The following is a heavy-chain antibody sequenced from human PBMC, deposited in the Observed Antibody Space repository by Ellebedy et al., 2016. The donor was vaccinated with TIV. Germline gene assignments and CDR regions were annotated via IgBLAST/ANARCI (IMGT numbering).Heavy chain of an antibody. Sequence: PGGSLRPSCAASGFSLSSYAMSWVRQAPGKGLEWVSFISRTDATYYADSVKGRFSISRDISDNTPSLQMNSLRAEETAMYYCAKDYSPAYRDSAFDVWGQGTTVTVSS. CDR2: ISRTDAT. D-gene: IGHD2-21*01. V-gene: IGHV3-23*01. J-gene: IGHJ6*02. CDR3: AKDYSPAYRDSAFDV. CDR1: GFSLSSYA.